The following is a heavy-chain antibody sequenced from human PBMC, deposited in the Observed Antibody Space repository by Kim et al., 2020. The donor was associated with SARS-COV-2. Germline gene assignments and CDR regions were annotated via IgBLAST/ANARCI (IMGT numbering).Heavy chain of an antibody. V-gene: IGHV4-39*07. CDR3: ARDGYSSGFNWFDP. CDR2: IYYSGST. Sequence: SETLSLTCTVSGGSISSSSCYWGWIRQPPGKGLEWIGSIYYSGSTYYNPSLKSRVTISVDTSKNQFSLKLSSVTAADTAVYYCARDGYSSGFNWFDPWGQGTLVTVSS. D-gene: IGHD6-19*01. CDR1: GGSISSSSCY. J-gene: IGHJ5*02.